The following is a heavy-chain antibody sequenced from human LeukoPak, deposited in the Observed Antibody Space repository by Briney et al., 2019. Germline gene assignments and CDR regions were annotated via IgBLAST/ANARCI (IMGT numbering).Heavy chain of an antibody. Sequence: ASVKVSCKASGYTFTSYDINWVRQATGQGLEWMGWMNPNSGNTGYAQKFQGRVTMTRNTSISTAYMELSSLRSEDTAVYYCARGSSSLGYYYYYMDVWGKGATVTVSS. CDR2: MNPNSGNT. V-gene: IGHV1-8*01. D-gene: IGHD6-13*01. CDR3: ARGSSSLGYYYYYMDV. CDR1: GYTFTSYD. J-gene: IGHJ6*03.